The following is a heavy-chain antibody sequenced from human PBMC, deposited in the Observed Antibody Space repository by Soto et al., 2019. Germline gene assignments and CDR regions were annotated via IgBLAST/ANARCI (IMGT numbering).Heavy chain of an antibody. V-gene: IGHV1-18*01. Sequence: QVQLVQSGAELRTPGASVKVSCKASGYTFHNYGVTWVRQAPGQGLEWMGWISTYNGNTNYAQKVQGRVTMTTDPPTKTAYMELRSLRSDDTAVYYCATKSTSSSWFDSWGQGTLVTVSS. J-gene: IGHJ5*01. CDR1: GYTFHNYG. D-gene: IGHD1-26*01. CDR3: ATKSTSSSWFDS. CDR2: ISTYNGNT.